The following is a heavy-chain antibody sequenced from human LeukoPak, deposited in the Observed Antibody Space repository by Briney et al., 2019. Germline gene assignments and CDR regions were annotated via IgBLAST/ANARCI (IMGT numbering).Heavy chain of an antibody. CDR3: ARVRKCSGGSCYPSGSWFDP. CDR1: GGSFSGYY. D-gene: IGHD2-15*01. Sequence: SETLSLTCAVYGGSFSGYYWSWIRQPPGKGLEWIGEINHSGSTNYNPSLKSRVTISVDTSKNQFSLKLSSVTAADTAVYYCARVRKCSGGSCYPSGSWFDPWGQGTLVTVSS. CDR2: INHSGST. J-gene: IGHJ5*02. V-gene: IGHV4-34*01.